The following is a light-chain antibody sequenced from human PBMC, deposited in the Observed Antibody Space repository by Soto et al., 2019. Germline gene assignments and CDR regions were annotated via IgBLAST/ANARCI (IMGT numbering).Light chain of an antibody. Sequence: QSVLAQPPSASGTPGQRVTISCSGSSSNIGSNYVYWYQQLPGTAPKLLIHRNNQRPSGVPDRFSGSKSGTSVSLAISGRRSEDEDDYYCSAWDDSLSGVVFGGGTKMTVL. CDR1: SSNIGSNY. V-gene: IGLV1-47*01. J-gene: IGLJ2*01. CDR3: SAWDDSLSGVV. CDR2: RNN.